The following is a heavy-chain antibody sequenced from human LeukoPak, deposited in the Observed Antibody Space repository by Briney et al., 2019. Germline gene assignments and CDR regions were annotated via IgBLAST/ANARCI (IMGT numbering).Heavy chain of an antibody. CDR3: ARLRSSSSGY. D-gene: IGHD6-6*01. J-gene: IGHJ4*02. Sequence: GGSLRLSCAASGFTFSSCWMSWVRQAPGKGLEWVANIKQDGSEKYYVDSVKGRFTISRDNAKNSLYLQMNSLRAEDTAVYYCARLRSSSSGYWGQGTLVTVSS. V-gene: IGHV3-7*01. CDR2: IKQDGSEK. CDR1: GFTFSSCW.